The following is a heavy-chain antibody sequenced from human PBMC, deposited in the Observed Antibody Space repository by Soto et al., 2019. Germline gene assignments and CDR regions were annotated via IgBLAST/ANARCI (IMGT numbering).Heavy chain of an antibody. Sequence: QVQLVESGGGLVKPGGSLRLSCAASGFTFSDYYMSWIRQAPGKGLEWVSYISSSGSTIYYADSVKGRFTISRDNAKNTRYLQMNSLRAEDTAVYYCARVSSAYYDFWIGYPYWYFDLWGRGTLVTVSS. CDR1: GFTFSDYY. CDR2: ISSSGSTI. V-gene: IGHV3-11*01. J-gene: IGHJ2*01. D-gene: IGHD3-3*01. CDR3: ARVSSAYYDFWIGYPYWYFDL.